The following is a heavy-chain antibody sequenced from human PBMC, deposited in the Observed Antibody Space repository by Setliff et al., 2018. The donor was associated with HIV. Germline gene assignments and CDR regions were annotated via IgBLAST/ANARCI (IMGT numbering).Heavy chain of an antibody. Sequence: PGGSLRLSCAASGFTFNNYWMTWVRQTPEKGLEWVANINEAGSAKYYVDSVRGRFTISRDNAKNSLYLQMNSLRAEDTAVYYCARAKIDYWGQGTLVTVSS. CDR3: ARAKIDY. CDR1: GFTFNNYW. J-gene: IGHJ4*02. V-gene: IGHV3-7*03. CDR2: INEAGSAK.